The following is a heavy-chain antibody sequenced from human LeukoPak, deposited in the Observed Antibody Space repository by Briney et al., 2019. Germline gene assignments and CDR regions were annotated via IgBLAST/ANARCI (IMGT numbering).Heavy chain of an antibody. CDR2: IHYTGTT. J-gene: IGHJ4*02. CDR3: AKLVPAAGPTDFDY. Sequence: PSETLSLTCTVSGGSIGSTSYSWGWIRQPPGKGLEWIGNIHYTGTTYYNPSLRSRVTIFVDTSNNNFSLKLNSVTAADTAVYYCAKLVPAAGPTDFDYWGQGTLVTVSS. CDR1: GGSIGSTSYS. D-gene: IGHD6-13*01. V-gene: IGHV4-39*02.